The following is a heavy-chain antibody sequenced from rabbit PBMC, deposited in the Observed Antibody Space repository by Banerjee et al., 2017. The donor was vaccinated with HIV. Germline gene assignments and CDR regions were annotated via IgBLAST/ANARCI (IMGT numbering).Heavy chain of an antibody. CDR2: IDTASSGTM. Sequence: QEQLEESGGDLVKPEGSLTLTCTASGFSFSSNYWICWVRQAPGKGLEWNACIDTASSGTMYYASWAKGRFTISKTSSTTVTLQMTSLTAADTATYFCARDLPISGGYSFDVWGQGTLVTVS. D-gene: IGHD1-1*01. J-gene: IGHJ4*01. CDR3: ARDLPISGGYSFDV. V-gene: IGHV1S45*01. CDR1: GFSFSSNYW.